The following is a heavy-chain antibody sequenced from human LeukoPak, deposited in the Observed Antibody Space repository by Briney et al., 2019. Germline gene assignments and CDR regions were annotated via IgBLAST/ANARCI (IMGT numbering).Heavy chain of an antibody. CDR3: ARVGSGRYCSSTSCYTDLAAFDI. J-gene: IGHJ3*02. Sequence: ASETLSLTCTVSGGSISSYYWSWIRQPAGKGLEWIGRIYTSGSTNYNPSLKSRVIMSVDTSKNQFSLKLSSVTAADTAVYYCARVGSGRYCSSTSCYTDLAAFDIWGQGTMVTVSS. CDR1: GGSISSYY. V-gene: IGHV4-4*07. D-gene: IGHD2-2*02. CDR2: IYTSGST.